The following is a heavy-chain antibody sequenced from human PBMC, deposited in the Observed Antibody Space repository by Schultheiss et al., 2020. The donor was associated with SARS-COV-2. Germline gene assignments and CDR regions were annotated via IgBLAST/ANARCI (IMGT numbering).Heavy chain of an antibody. D-gene: IGHD2-15*01. Sequence: ASVKVSCKASGYTFTSYGISWVRQAPGQGLEWMGWISAYNGNTNYAQKLQGRVTMTTDTSTSTAYMELSSLRSEDTAVYYCARGNIVVVVAATLYYYYGMDVWGQGTTVTVSS. J-gene: IGHJ6*02. CDR2: ISAYNGNT. V-gene: IGHV1-18*04. CDR1: GYTFTSYG. CDR3: ARGNIVVVVAATLYYYYGMDV.